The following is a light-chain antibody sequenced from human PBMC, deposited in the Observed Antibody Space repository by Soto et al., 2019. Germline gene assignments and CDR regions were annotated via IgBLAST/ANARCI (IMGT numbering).Light chain of an antibody. J-gene: IGKJ4*01. Sequence: ILLTQSPSTLAVSAGERATLSCRASQTVRNKYLDWYQQKPGQAPRLLIYDASSRATGIPERFSGGGSGTDFTLTISRLAPEDFAVYYCQQFSSSPLTFGGGTKVDIK. CDR3: QQFSSSPLT. CDR1: QTVRNKY. CDR2: DAS. V-gene: IGKV3-20*01.